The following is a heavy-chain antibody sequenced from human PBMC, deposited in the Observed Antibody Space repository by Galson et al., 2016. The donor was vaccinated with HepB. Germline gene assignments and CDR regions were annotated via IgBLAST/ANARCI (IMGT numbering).Heavy chain of an antibody. CDR3: ARGAAAGTRSFDL. CDR1: EFTVSDNY. Sequence: SLRLSCAAFEFTVSDNYMSWFRRAPGKGLEWVSVMYGGGTTHYADSVQGRFAISRDNSKNTPFLEMSSLKAEDTAVYYCARGAAAGTRSFDLWGRGTLVTVSS. D-gene: IGHD6-13*01. CDR2: MYGGGTT. J-gene: IGHJ2*01. V-gene: IGHV3-53*01.